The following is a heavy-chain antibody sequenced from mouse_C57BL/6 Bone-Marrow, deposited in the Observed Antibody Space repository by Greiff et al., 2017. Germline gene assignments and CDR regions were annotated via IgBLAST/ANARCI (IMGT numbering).Heavy chain of an antibody. CDR3: ARCGYYAMDY. V-gene: IGHV1-55*01. J-gene: IGHJ4*01. CDR2: IYPGSGST. Sequence: QVQLQQPGAELVKPGASVKMSCKASGYTFNSYWITWVKQRPGQGLEWIGDIYPGSGSTNYNEKFQSKATLTADTSSSTAYMQLSSLTSEDSAVYYCARCGYYAMDYWGQGTSVTVSA. CDR1: GYTFNSYW.